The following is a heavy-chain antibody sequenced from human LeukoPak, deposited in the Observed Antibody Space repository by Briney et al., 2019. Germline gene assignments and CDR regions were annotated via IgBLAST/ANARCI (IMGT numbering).Heavy chain of an antibody. V-gene: IGHV1-69*01. CDR3: ARDPGQYYDILTGYYTPYYFEY. CDR1: GGTFSSYA. J-gene: IGHJ4*02. D-gene: IGHD3-9*01. CDR2: IIPIFGTA. Sequence: SVKVSCKASGGTFSSYAISWVRQAPGQGLEWMGGIIPIFGTANYAQKFQGRVTITADESTSTAYMELSSLRSDDTAVYYCARDPGQYYDILTGYYTPYYFEYWGQGTLVTVSS.